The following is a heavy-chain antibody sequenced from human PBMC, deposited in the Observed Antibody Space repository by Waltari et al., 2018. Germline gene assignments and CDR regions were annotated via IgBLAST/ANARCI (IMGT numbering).Heavy chain of an antibody. D-gene: IGHD5-12*01. CDR1: GGSISSGGYY. Sequence: QLRLRESGPGLVKPSETLSLTCTGSGGSISSGGYYWGWIRQSPGKGLEWIGSIYYSGSTYYNPTLESRVTISGDTSKNEFSLKLSSVTAADTAVYYCARHWKRSGYRFDPWGQGTLVTVSS. CDR2: IYYSGST. CDR3: ARHWKRSGYRFDP. V-gene: IGHV4-39*01. J-gene: IGHJ5*02.